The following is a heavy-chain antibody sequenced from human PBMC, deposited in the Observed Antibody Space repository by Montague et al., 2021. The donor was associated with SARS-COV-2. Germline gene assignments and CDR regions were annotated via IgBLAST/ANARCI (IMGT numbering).Heavy chain of an antibody. CDR2: IDWDDDK. D-gene: IGHD3-10*01. CDR3: ARTYGSGRGFDL. CDR1: GFSLGTSGMW. V-gene: IGHV2-70*11. J-gene: IGHJ2*01. Sequence: PALVKPTQTLTLTCTFSGFSLGTSGMWVSWIRQSPGKTLEWLARIDWDDDKYYSTSLKTRLTISKDTSKNQVVLTMTNMDPVDTATYYCARTYGSGRGFDLWGRGTLVTVSS.